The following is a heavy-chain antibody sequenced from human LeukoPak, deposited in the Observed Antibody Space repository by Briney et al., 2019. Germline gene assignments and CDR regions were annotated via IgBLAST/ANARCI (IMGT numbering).Heavy chain of an antibody. D-gene: IGHD5-12*01. J-gene: IGHJ5*02. CDR1: GDSISRSSYY. CDR3: ARHAKISGYDFDRASDYNWFDP. CDR2: IYYIGDT. Sequence: SETLSLTCTLPGDSISRSSYYWRWIRQPPGKGLEWIGSIYYIGDTYYTPPLKSRVTISVDTSKNPSSLKLSSVTAADTAVYYRARHAKISGYDFDRASDYNWFDPWGQGTLVTVSS. V-gene: IGHV4-39*01.